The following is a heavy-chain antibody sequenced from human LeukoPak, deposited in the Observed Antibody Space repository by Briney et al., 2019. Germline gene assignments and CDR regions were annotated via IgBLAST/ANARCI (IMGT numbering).Heavy chain of an antibody. V-gene: IGHV3-23*01. CDR1: GFTFSSYA. D-gene: IGHD2-2*01. J-gene: IGHJ3*02. CDR3: AKAYQLLFFVDAFYS. Sequence: PGGSLRLSCAASGFTFSSYAMSWVRQAPGKGQEWVSAISGSGGSTYYADSVKGRPTISRDNSKNTLYLQMNSLRYAVTAAYYCAKAYQLLFFVDAFYSWGEGTMFTVSS. CDR2: ISGSGGST.